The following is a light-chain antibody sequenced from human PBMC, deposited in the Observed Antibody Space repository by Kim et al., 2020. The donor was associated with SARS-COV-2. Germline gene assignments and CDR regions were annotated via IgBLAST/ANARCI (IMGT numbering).Light chain of an antibody. V-gene: IGKV3-11*01. CDR2: DAS. CDR1: QSVSSY. CDR3: QQRSNWPRT. Sequence: EIVLTQSPATLSFSPGERATLSCRASQSVSSYLAWYQQKPGQAPSLLIYDASNRATGIPARFSGSGSGTDFTLTISSLEPEDFAVYFCQQRSNWPRTCGQGTKLEI. J-gene: IGKJ2*01.